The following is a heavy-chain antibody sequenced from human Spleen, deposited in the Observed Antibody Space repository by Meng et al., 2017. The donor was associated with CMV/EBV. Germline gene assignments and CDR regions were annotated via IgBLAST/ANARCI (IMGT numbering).Heavy chain of an antibody. CDR1: GFRVTGSS. J-gene: IGHJ5*02. D-gene: IGHD6-19*01. V-gene: IGHV1-58*01. CDR2: IVVGGGDP. CDR3: AAQWLATPFDP. Sequence: SVKVSCKASGFRVTGSSVQWVRQARRQRPEWIGWIVVGGGDPRFAQKFQGRVTMTWDMSTTTAYMELGNLTSDDTAVYFCAAQWLATPFDPWGQGTLVTVSS.